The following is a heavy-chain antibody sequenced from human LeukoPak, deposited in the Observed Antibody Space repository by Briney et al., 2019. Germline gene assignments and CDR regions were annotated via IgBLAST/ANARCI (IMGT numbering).Heavy chain of an antibody. J-gene: IGHJ6*03. V-gene: IGHV4-38-2*01. D-gene: IGHD6-13*01. CDR3: ARQGGSSSPYYYYYMDV. CDR1: GYSISSGYY. CDR2: IYRSGST. Sequence: SDTLSLTCAVSGYSISSGYYWGWFRQPPGKGLEWIGTIYRSGSTYSNPSLKSRLTISVDTSKNQFSLKLNSLTAADTAVYYCARQGGSSSPYYYYYMDVWGKGTTVTVPS.